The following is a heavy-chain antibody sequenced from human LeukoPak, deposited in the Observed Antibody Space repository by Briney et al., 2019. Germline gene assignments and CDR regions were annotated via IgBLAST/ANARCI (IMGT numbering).Heavy chain of an antibody. Sequence: PGGSLRLSCAASGFTFSSYSMNWVRQAPGKGLEWVSSISTSSSYIYYADSVKGRFTISRDNAKNSLYLQMNSLRAEDTAVYYCARYLGYSTNWNDVHDYWGQGTLVTVSS. J-gene: IGHJ4*02. D-gene: IGHD1-20*01. V-gene: IGHV3-21*01. CDR2: ISTSSSYI. CDR1: GFTFSSYS. CDR3: ARYLGYSTNWNDVHDY.